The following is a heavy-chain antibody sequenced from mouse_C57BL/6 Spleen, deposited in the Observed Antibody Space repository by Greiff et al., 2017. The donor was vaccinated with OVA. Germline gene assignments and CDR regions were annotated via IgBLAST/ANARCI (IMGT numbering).Heavy chain of an antibody. CDR1: GYTFTSHT. CDR3: TRGTMVTTLDY. J-gene: IGHJ2*01. Sequence: VQLQQSGAELARPGVSVKMSCKASGYTFTSHTMHWVKQRPGQGLEWIGYINPGSDYTKYNQKFKDKATLTADKSSSTAYLQLSRLTSEESAVYYCTRGTMVTTLDYWGQGTTLTVSS. CDR2: INPGSDYT. D-gene: IGHD2-2*01. V-gene: IGHV1-4*01.